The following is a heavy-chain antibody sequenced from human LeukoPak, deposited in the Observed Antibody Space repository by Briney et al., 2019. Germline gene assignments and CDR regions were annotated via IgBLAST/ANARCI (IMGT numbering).Heavy chain of an antibody. CDR3: ARRSQGSWFYR. CDR2: INPNSGGT. Sequence: DSVKASCKASGYTFTGYYMQWVRQASGQGLEWMGWINPNSGGTKYAQKFQGRVTMTRDTSISTAYMELSRLSADDTAVYYGARRSQGSWFYRWGRGTLVTVCS. V-gene: IGHV1-2*02. CDR1: GYTFTGYY. J-gene: IGHJ5*02. D-gene: IGHD3-10*01.